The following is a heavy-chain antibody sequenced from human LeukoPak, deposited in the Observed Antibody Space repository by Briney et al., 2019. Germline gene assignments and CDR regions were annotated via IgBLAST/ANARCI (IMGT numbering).Heavy chain of an antibody. J-gene: IGHJ4*02. CDR3: ARVRDYDILTGTIDY. CDR1: GGSISSGSYY. CDR2: IYASGST. D-gene: IGHD3-9*01. Sequence: PSETLSLTCTVSGGSISSGSYYWSWIRQPAGKGLEWIGRIYASGSTNYNPSLKSRVTISVDTSKHQFSLKLSSVTAADTAVYYCARVRDYDILTGTIDYWGQGTLVTVSS. V-gene: IGHV4-61*02.